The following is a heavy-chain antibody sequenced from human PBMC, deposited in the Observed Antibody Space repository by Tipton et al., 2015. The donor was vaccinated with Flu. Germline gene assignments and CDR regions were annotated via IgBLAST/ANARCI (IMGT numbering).Heavy chain of an antibody. V-gene: IGHV3-20*04. CDR2: INWNGGST. CDR3: ARENWVGDAFDI. J-gene: IGHJ3*02. Sequence: SLRLSCAASGFTFDDYGMSWVRQAPGKGLEWVSGINWNGGSTYYADSVKGRFTISRDNSKNTLYLQMNSLRAEDTAVYYCARENWVGDAFDIWGQGTMVTVSS. D-gene: IGHD1-26*01. CDR1: GFTFDDYG.